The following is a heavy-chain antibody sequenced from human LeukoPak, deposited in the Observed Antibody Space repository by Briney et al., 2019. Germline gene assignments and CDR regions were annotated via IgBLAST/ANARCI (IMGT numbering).Heavy chain of an antibody. V-gene: IGHV3-48*03. Sequence: GGSLRLSCAASGFTFSSYEMNWVRQAPGKGLEWVSYISSSGSTIYYADSVKGRFTISRDNAENSLYLQMNSLRAEDTAVYYCARERPAGYGYNYWGQGTLVTVSS. CDR1: GFTFSSYE. D-gene: IGHD5-18*01. J-gene: IGHJ4*02. CDR2: ISSSGSTI. CDR3: ARERPAGYGYNY.